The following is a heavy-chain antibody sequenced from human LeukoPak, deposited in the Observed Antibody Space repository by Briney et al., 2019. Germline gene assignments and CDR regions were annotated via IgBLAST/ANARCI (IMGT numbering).Heavy chain of an antibody. V-gene: IGHV3-23*01. CDR3: AKEGGRVTPRIDH. CDR2: ISGSGGKT. CDR1: GLIFSDHA. D-gene: IGHD2-21*02. J-gene: IGHJ4*02. Sequence: GGSLRLSCAASGLIFSDHAMSWVRQPPGKGLEWVSAISGSGGKTYYADSVKGRFTISRDNSRNTVYLQMNSLRVEDTAVYFCAKEGGRVTPRIDHWGQGILVTASS.